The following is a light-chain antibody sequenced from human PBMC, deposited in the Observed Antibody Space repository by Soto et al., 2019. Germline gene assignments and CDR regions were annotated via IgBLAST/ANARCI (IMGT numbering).Light chain of an antibody. CDR3: QQFHSFPWT. Sequence: DIQMTQSPSTLSASVGDRVTITCRASQTIHSFLAWYQQKAGKAPKLLIYDASKLESGVPSRFSGSGAGTEFPLTVSSLQPYDFATFYCQQFHSFPWTFCQGTKVEI. V-gene: IGKV1-5*01. CDR2: DAS. CDR1: QTIHSF. J-gene: IGKJ1*01.